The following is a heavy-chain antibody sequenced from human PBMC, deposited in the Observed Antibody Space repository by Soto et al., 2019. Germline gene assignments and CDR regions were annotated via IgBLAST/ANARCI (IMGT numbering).Heavy chain of an antibody. CDR2: INPNSGGT. CDR3: ARDTYDSSGYSDPNDAFDI. Sequence: VASVKVSCKASGYTFTGYYMHWVRQAPGQGLEWMGWINPNSGGTNYAQKFQGRVTMTRDTSISTAYMELSRLRSDDTAVYYCARDTYDSSGYSDPNDAFDIWGQGTMVTVSS. V-gene: IGHV1-2*02. J-gene: IGHJ3*02. CDR1: GYTFTGYY. D-gene: IGHD3-22*01.